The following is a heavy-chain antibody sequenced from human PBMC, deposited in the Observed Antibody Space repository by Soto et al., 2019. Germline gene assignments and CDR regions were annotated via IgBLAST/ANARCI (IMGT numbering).Heavy chain of an antibody. V-gene: IGHV4-31*03. Sequence: QVQLQESGPGLVKPSQTLSLTCTVSGGSISSGGYFWSWIRQHPGKGLEWIGFIYYSGSTYYNPSIKSRVTISLDTSKNQFSLKLSSVTAADTAVYYCAREGAAPYYYYGMDVWGQGTTVTVSS. CDR1: GGSISSGGYF. CDR3: AREGAAPYYYYGMDV. D-gene: IGHD6-6*01. J-gene: IGHJ6*02. CDR2: IYYSGST.